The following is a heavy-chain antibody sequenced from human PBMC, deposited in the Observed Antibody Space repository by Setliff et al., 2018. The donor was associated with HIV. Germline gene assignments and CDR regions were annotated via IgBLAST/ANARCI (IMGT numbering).Heavy chain of an antibody. CDR1: GGSMSGYY. CDR3: ARRRSVALSPFDY. J-gene: IGHJ4*02. Sequence: SETLSLTCTVSGGSMSGYYWSWIRQPPGNGLEYIGDVYFSGTANYNSSLKSRVTISIDTSRSHFSLRLTSVTAADTAVYYCARRRSVALSPFDYWGQGALVTVSS. V-gene: IGHV4-59*08. CDR2: VYFSGTA.